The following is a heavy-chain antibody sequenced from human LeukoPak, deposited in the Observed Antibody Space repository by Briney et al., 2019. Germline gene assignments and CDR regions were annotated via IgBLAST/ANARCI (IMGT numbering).Heavy chain of an antibody. Sequence: SETLSLTCTVSGGSTSSGSYYWSWIRQPAGKGLEWIGRIYTSGSTNYNPSLKSRVTISVDTSKNQFSLKLSSVTAADTAVYYCARFLYGGNRFDYWGQGTLVTVSS. CDR2: IYTSGST. CDR1: GGSTSSGSYY. CDR3: ARFLYGGNRFDY. V-gene: IGHV4-61*02. J-gene: IGHJ4*02. D-gene: IGHD4-23*01.